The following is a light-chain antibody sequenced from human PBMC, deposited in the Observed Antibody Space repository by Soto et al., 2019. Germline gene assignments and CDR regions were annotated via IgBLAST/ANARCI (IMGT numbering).Light chain of an antibody. Sequence: EIVMTQSPATLPVSPGERATLSCTASHYIYSNVAWFQQRPGQAPRLLIYRASTRATGTPARFSGCGSGTEFTLTITSLQSEDFALYYCQQYHNLWTFGQGTEVEIK. J-gene: IGKJ1*01. CDR1: HYIYSN. V-gene: IGKV3-15*01. CDR2: RAS. CDR3: QQYHNLWT.